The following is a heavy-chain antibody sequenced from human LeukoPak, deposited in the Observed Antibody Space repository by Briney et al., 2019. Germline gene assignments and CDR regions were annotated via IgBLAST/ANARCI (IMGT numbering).Heavy chain of an antibody. Sequence: ASVKVSCKASGYTFTSYYMHWVRQAPGQGLEWMGIINPSGGSTSYAQKFQGRVTITRNTSISTAYMELSSLRSEDTAVYYCARASYYYDSSGYYYDSSGYFDYWGQGTLVTVSS. CDR3: ARASYYYDSSGYYYDSSGYFDY. D-gene: IGHD3-22*01. CDR2: INPSGGST. CDR1: GYTFTSYY. J-gene: IGHJ4*02. V-gene: IGHV1-46*01.